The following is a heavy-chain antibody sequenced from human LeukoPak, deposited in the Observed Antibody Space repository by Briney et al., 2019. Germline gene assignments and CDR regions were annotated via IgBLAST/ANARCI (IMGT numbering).Heavy chain of an antibody. V-gene: IGHV3-21*01. CDR1: GFTFSSYS. D-gene: IGHD3-10*01. J-gene: IGHJ4*02. Sequence: GGSLRLSCAASGFTFSSYSMNWVRQAPGKGLEWVSSISSSSSYIYYADSVKGRFTISRDNAKNSLYLQMNSLRAEDTAVYYCARDRGPVDGSGKVFDYWGQGTLVTVSS. CDR2: ISSSSSYI. CDR3: ARDRGPVDGSGKVFDY.